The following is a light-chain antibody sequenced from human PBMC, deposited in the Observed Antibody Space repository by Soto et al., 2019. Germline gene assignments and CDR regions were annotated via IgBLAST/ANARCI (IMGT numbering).Light chain of an antibody. J-gene: IGKJ1*01. CDR1: QSVSNN. Sequence: EIVMTQSPATLSVSPGERATLSCRASQSVSNNLAWYQQKPGQAPRLLIYGASTRATGIPARFSGSGSGTELTVTISSLQSEDFAVYYCQQYNNWPRTFGQGTKVETK. V-gene: IGKV3-15*01. CDR3: QQYNNWPRT. CDR2: GAS.